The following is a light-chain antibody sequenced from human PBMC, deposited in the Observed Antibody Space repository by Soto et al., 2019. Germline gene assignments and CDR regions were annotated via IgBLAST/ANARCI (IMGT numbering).Light chain of an antibody. CDR3: QQRSNWLWT. CDR1: QSVSSY. Sequence: EIVLTQSPATLSLSPGERATLSCRASQSVSSYLAWYQQKPGQAPRLLIYDASNRATGIPARFSGSGSGKDFTLTISGLEPEDFAVYSCQQRSNWLWTFGQGTKVEIK. V-gene: IGKV3-11*01. CDR2: DAS. J-gene: IGKJ1*01.